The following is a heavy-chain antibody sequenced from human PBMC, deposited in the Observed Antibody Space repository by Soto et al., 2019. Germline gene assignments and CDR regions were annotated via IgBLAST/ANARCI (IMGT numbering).Heavy chain of an antibody. CDR2: INHSGST. D-gene: IGHD6-19*01. J-gene: IGHJ4*02. CDR1: GGSFSGYY. Sequence: SETLSLTCAVYGGSFSGYYWSWIRQPPGKGLEWIGEINHSGSTNYNPSLKGRVTISVDTSKNQFSLKLSSVTAADTAVYYCARGRGSGWYTYWGQGTLVTVSS. V-gene: IGHV4-34*01. CDR3: ARGRGSGWYTY.